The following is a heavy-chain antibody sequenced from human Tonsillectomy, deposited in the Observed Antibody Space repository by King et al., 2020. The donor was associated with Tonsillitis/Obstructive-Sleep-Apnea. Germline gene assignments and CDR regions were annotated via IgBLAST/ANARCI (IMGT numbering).Heavy chain of an antibody. Sequence: QLVQTGAEVKKPGASVKVSCKVSGYTLTELSMHWVRHAPGKGLEWMGGCDPEDGETIYAQKFQGRVTMTEDTSTDTAYMELSSLRSEDTAVYYCATGIVVVAAARTDAFDFWGQGTMVTVSS. D-gene: IGHD2-2*01. V-gene: IGHV1-24*01. CDR3: ATGIVVVAAARTDAFDF. CDR1: GYTLTELS. CDR2: CDPEDGET. J-gene: IGHJ3*01.